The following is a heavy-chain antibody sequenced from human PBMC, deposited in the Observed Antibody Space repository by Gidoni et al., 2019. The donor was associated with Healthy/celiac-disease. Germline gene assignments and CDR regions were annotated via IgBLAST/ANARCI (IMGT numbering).Heavy chain of an antibody. Sequence: QVQLVQSGAEVKKPGSSVKVSCKASGGTFSSYAISWGRQAPGQGLEWMGGIIPIFGTANYAQKFQGRVTITADESTSTAYMELSSLRSEDTAVYYCARDRGYYGSGSYRRFDYWGQGTLVTVSS. CDR3: ARDRGYYGSGSYRRFDY. V-gene: IGHV1-69*01. CDR2: IIPIFGTA. J-gene: IGHJ4*02. CDR1: GGTFSSYA. D-gene: IGHD3-10*01.